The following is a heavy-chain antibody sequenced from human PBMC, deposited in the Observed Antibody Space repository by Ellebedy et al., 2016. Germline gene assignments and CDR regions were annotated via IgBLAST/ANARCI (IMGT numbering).Heavy chain of an antibody. CDR3: VRRRGTTVTTSFDP. V-gene: IGHV4-30-2*01. CDR2: IYHSGIT. J-gene: IGHJ5*02. CDR1: GGSISSAGYS. D-gene: IGHD4-17*01. Sequence: SETLSLTCAVSGGSISSAGYSWSWIRQPPGKGLEWIGYIYHSGITYYNPSLKSRVTMSVATSKNQFSLKLSSVTAADTAVYYCVRRRGTTVTTSFDPWGQGIVVTVSS.